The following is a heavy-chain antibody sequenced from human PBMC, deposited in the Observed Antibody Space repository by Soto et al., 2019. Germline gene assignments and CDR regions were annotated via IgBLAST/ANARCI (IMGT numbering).Heavy chain of an antibody. D-gene: IGHD6-6*01. CDR1: GYTFTSYD. Sequence: GASVKVSWKASGYTFTSYDINWLRQATGQGLEWMGWMNPHNGNTGYAQKFQGRVTMTRYTSMSTAYMELSSLISEDTAMYYCARDRRQLVENTEVYYFEYWAQGTLVTVSS. CDR3: ARDRRQLVENTEVYYFEY. CDR2: MNPHNGNT. J-gene: IGHJ4*02. V-gene: IGHV1-8*01.